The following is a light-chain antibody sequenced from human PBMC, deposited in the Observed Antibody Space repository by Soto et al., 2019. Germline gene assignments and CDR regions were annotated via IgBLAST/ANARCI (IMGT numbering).Light chain of an antibody. CDR1: RSISNY. CDR3: QQSYSVPR. CDR2: AAS. Sequence: DIQMTQSPSSLSASVGDRVTITCRASRSISNYLNWYQQQSGKVPRLLIYAASSLQPGVPSRFSGTGTGTAFTLTITSLQPEDSATYYCQQSYSVPRFGQGTRVDLK. V-gene: IGKV1-39*01. J-gene: IGKJ1*01.